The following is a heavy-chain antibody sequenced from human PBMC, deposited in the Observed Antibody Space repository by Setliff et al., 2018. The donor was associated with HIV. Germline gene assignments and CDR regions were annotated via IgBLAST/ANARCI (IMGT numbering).Heavy chain of an antibody. D-gene: IGHD3-3*01. CDR1: GGSISSRSYF. Sequence: SETLSLICTVSGGSISSRSYFWGWIRQPPGKGLEWIGSINHSGSTKYNPSLKSRVTISVDTSKNQFSLKLSSVTAADTAVYYCARGTAYYNFWSGYSQDYYYYMDVWGKGTTVTSP. CDR3: ARGTAYYNFWSGYSQDYYYYMDV. V-gene: IGHV4-39*07. CDR2: INHSGST. J-gene: IGHJ6*03.